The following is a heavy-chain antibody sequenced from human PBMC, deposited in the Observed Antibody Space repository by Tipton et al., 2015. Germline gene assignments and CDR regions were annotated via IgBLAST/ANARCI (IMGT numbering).Heavy chain of an antibody. V-gene: IGHV4-38-2*01. CDR3: ARARGRHGGLFDS. J-gene: IGHJ4*02. D-gene: IGHD4-23*01. Sequence: TLSLTCAVSAYSISSDYYWGWIRQPPGKGLEWIGNIDYSGTKNYNPSLKSRVTISLDTSKNQFSLKLSSVTAADTAVYYCARARGRHGGLFDSWGRGTLVTVSS. CDR2: IDYSGTK. CDR1: AYSISSDYY.